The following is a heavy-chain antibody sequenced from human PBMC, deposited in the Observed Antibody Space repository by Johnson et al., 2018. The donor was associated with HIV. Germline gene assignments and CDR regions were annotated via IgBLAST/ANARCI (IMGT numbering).Heavy chain of an antibody. V-gene: IGHV3-30*04. CDR3: ARDLRIYSSSTIRGDAFDI. D-gene: IGHD6-13*01. J-gene: IGHJ3*02. CDR1: GFTFSSYA. Sequence: QVQVVESGGGVVQPGRSLRLSCAASGFTFSSYAMHWVRQAPGKGLEWVAVISYDGSNKYYADSVKGRFTISRDNSKNTLYLQMNSLRAEDTAVYYGARDLRIYSSSTIRGDAFDIWGQGTMVTVSS. CDR2: ISYDGSNK.